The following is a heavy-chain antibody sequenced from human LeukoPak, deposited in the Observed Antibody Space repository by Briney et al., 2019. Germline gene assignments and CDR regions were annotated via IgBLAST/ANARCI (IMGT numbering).Heavy chain of an antibody. Sequence: ASVKVSCKASGYTFTSYGISWVRQAPGQGLEWMGWISAYNGNTNYAQKLQGRVTMTTDTSTSTAYMELRSLRSDDTAVYYCARSITMVRGVMVGYYFFVYWGQGTLVTVSS. CDR3: ARSITMVRGVMVGYYFFVY. CDR1: GYTFTSYG. CDR2: ISAYNGNT. V-gene: IGHV1-18*01. J-gene: IGHJ4*02. D-gene: IGHD3-10*01.